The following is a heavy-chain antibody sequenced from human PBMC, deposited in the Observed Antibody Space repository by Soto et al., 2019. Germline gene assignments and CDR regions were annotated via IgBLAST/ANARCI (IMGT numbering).Heavy chain of an antibody. V-gene: IGHV3-30-3*01. CDR1: GFSFISYA. Sequence: GGSLRLSCAASGFSFISYAMTLVRQAPGKGLEWVAVISYDGSNKYYADSVKGRFTISRDNSKNTLYLQMNSLRAEDTAVYYCARDTMVLRHFYGMDVWGQGTTVTVSS. CDR2: ISYDGSNK. D-gene: IGHD3-10*01. CDR3: ARDTMVLRHFYGMDV. J-gene: IGHJ6*02.